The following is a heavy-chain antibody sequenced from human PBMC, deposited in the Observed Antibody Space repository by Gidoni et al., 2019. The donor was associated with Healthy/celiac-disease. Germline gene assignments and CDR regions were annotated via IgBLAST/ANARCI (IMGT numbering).Heavy chain of an antibody. V-gene: IGHV5-51*01. CDR1: GYSFTSYW. J-gene: IGHJ4*02. CDR2: IYPGDSAT. Sequence: CKGSGYSFTSYWIGWVRQLPGKGLEWMRIIYPGDSATRYSPSFQGQVTISADKSISTAYLQWSRLKASDTAMYYCARGRNLFDYWGQGTLVTVSS. CDR3: ARGRNLFDY. D-gene: IGHD1-1*01.